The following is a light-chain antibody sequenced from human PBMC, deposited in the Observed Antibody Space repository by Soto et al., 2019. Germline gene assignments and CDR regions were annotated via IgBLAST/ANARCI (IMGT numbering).Light chain of an antibody. CDR2: GAS. Sequence: VLTQSPATLSLSPGERATLSCRARQSVDTGFLAWYQHKPGQAPRLLIYGASNRATGIPDRFSGSGSGTDFTLTISRLEPEDFAVYYCQVFGYSLTFGPGTKVDIK. J-gene: IGKJ3*01. V-gene: IGKV3-20*01. CDR3: QVFGYSLT. CDR1: QSVDTGF.